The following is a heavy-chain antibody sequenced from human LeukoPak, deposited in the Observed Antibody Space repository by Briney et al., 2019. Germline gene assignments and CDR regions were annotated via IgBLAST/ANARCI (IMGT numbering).Heavy chain of an antibody. J-gene: IGHJ6*02. D-gene: IGHD3-3*01. V-gene: IGHV4-59*01. Sequence: SETLSLTCTVSGGSISSYYWSWIRQPPGKGLEWIGYIYYSGSTNYNPSPKSRVTISVDTSKNQFSLKLSSVTAADTAVYYCARAPYDFWSGQYLYYYYGMDVWGQGTTVTVSS. CDR2: IYYSGST. CDR1: GGSISSYY. CDR3: ARAPYDFWSGQYLYYYYGMDV.